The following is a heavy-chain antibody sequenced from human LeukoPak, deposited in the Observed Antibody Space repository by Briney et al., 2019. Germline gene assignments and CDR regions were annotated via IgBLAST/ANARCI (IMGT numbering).Heavy chain of an antibody. CDR1: GFIFSSDA. CDR3: ARSNGGWDY. J-gene: IGHJ4*02. Sequence: PGGSLRLSCATSGFIFSSDAMSWVRQAPGKGLEWVSDLSGIGDNPNYADTVKGRFTISRDNSKNTLFLQMNSLRVEETAVYYCARSNGGWDYWGQGTLVTVSS. CDR2: LSGIGDNP. D-gene: IGHD2-8*01. V-gene: IGHV3-23*01.